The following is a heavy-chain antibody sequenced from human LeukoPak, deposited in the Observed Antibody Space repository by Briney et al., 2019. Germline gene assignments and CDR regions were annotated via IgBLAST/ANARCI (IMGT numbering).Heavy chain of an antibody. Sequence: ASVKVSCKASGYTFTSYDINWVRQATGQGLEWMGWMNPNSGNTGYAQKVQGRVTMTRNTSISTAYMELSSLRSEDTAVYYCARGRSAGLYFDYWGQGTLVTVSS. CDR3: ARGRSAGLYFDY. CDR2: MNPNSGNT. CDR1: GYTFTSYD. D-gene: IGHD3-10*01. J-gene: IGHJ4*02. V-gene: IGHV1-8*01.